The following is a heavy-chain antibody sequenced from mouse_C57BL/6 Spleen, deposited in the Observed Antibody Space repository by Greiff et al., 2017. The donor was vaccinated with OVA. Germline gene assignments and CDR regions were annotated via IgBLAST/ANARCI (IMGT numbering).Heavy chain of an antibody. CDR3: ARCYDYDPWFAY. Sequence: QVQLQQPGAELVMPGASVKLSCKASGYTFTSYWMHWVKQRPGQGLEWIGEIDPSDSYTNYNQKFKGKSTLTVDKSSSTAYMQLSSLTSEDSAVYYCARCYDYDPWFAYWGQGTLVTVSA. CDR1: GYTFTSYW. CDR2: IDPSDSYT. D-gene: IGHD2-4*01. V-gene: IGHV1-69*01. J-gene: IGHJ3*01.